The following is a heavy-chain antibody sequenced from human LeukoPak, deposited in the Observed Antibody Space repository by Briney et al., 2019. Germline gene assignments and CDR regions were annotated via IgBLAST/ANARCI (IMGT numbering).Heavy chain of an antibody. V-gene: IGHV1-69*05. CDR3: ARDVHGDYGSGWFDP. Sequence: ASVKVSCKPSGGTFNNSAIRWVRQAPGQGLEWLGGIMPLFGTAGYAQKFQGRVTITKDESTRTVYLELTSLTSDDTAVYYCARDVHGDYGSGWFDPWGQGTLVSVSS. CDR1: GGTFNNSA. CDR2: IMPLFGTA. J-gene: IGHJ5*02. D-gene: IGHD4-17*01.